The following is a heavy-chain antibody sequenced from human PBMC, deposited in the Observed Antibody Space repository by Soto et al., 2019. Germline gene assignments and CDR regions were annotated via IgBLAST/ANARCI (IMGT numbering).Heavy chain of an antibody. Sequence: EVQLWESGGGLVQPGGSLRLSCAASGFIFNNYALTWVRQSPGKGLEWVSTSGGSGGTTYYADSVKGRFTISRDSSKNTLSLQMISLRVEDTATYYCARDWTGNTCPCLDVWGQGTTVSVSS. CDR1: GFIFNNYA. V-gene: IGHV3-23*01. D-gene: IGHD2-8*02. CDR2: SGGSGGTT. CDR3: ARDWTGNTCPCLDV. J-gene: IGHJ6*02.